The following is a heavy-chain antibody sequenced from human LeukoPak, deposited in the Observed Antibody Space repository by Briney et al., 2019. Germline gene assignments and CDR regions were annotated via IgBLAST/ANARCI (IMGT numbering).Heavy chain of an antibody. V-gene: IGHV3-74*01. CDR2: INSDGSSI. D-gene: IGHD6-19*01. Sequence: TGGSLRLSCEASGFIFNINWMHWVRQAPGQGLVWVSRINSDGSSISYADSVKGRFSISRDNAKNTVYLQMNSLRAEDTAVYYCAAVSSSGWADLTFDHWGQGTLVSVSS. CDR1: GFIFNINW. J-gene: IGHJ4*02. CDR3: AAVSSSGWADLTFDH.